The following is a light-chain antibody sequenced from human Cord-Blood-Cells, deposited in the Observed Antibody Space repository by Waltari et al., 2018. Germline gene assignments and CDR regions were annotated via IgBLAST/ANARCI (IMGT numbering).Light chain of an antibody. CDR2: QDS. CDR1: KLGDKY. V-gene: IGLV3-1*01. J-gene: IGLJ1*01. CDR3: QAWDSSTYV. Sequence: SYELSQPPSVYVSSGQTASITCSGDKLGDKYACWYQPKPGQSPVLVIYQDSKRPSGIPVRFSCSNSGNTATLTISGTQAMDEADYYCQAWDSSTYVFGTGTKVTVL.